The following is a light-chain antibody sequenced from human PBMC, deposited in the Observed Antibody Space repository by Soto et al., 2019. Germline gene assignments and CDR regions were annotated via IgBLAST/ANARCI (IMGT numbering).Light chain of an antibody. Sequence: DIQVTQSPSSLSASLGDRVSITCRASHDIRDFLAWYQQRPGHVPKLLIYAASTLQSGVPSRFRGSGFGTEFTLTISGLQPEDVATYYCQKYYSAPLTFGGGTEVELK. CDR1: HDIRDF. CDR3: QKYYSAPLT. J-gene: IGKJ4*01. CDR2: AAS. V-gene: IGKV1-27*01.